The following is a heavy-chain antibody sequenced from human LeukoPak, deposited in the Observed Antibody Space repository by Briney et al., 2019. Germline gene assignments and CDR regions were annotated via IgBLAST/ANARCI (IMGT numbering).Heavy chain of an antibody. Sequence: ASVKVSCKASGYTFTTYYIHWVRQAPGQGLEWMGIINPSGGTTTYAQKFQGRVTMTRDTSTSTVYMELSSLRSEDTAVYYCARPYDISASYYDFWGQGTLVTVSS. D-gene: IGHD3-22*01. CDR3: ARPYDISASYYDF. V-gene: IGHV1-46*01. J-gene: IGHJ4*02. CDR2: INPSGGTT. CDR1: GYTFTTYY.